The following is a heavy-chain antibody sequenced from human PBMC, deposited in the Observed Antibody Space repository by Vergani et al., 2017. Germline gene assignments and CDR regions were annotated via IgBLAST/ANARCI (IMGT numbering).Heavy chain of an antibody. CDR2: ISGSVDST. D-gene: IGHD6-13*01. CDR3: AKRAIRPGYSSSWDLDY. CDR1: GFTFSSYA. Sequence: EVQLLESGGGLVQPGGSLRLSCAASGFTFSSYAMSWVRQAPGKGLEWVLDISGSVDSTYYADSVKGRFTISRDNSKNTLYLQMNSLRAEDTAVYYCAKRAIRPGYSSSWDLDYWGQGTLVTVSS. J-gene: IGHJ4*02. V-gene: IGHV3-23*01.